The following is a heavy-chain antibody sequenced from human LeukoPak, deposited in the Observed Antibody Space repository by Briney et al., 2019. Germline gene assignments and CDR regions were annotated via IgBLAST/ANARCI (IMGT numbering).Heavy chain of an antibody. CDR2: INPNSGGT. V-gene: IGHV1-2*06. J-gene: IGHJ4*02. Sequence: ASVKVSCKASGYTFTGYYMHWVRQAPGQGLEWMGRINPNSGGTNYAQKFQGRVTMTRDTSISTAYMELSRLRSVDTAVYYCARDEPGYCSSTSCPDGSADYWGQGTLVTVSS. CDR3: ARDEPGYCSSTSCPDGSADY. CDR1: GYTFTGYY. D-gene: IGHD2-2*01.